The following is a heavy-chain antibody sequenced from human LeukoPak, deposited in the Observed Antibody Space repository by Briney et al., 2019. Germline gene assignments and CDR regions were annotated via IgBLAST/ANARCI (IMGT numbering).Heavy chain of an antibody. CDR2: IKSKTDGGTT. D-gene: IGHD4-11*01. J-gene: IGHJ3*02. Sequence: KSGGTLRLSCAASGFTFSNAWMSWVRQAPGKGLERVGRIKSKTDGGTTDYAAPVKGRFTISRDDSKNTLYLQMNSLKTEDTAVYYCTTRLPREAFDIWGQGTMVTVSS. CDR3: TTRLPREAFDI. V-gene: IGHV3-15*01. CDR1: GFTFSNAW.